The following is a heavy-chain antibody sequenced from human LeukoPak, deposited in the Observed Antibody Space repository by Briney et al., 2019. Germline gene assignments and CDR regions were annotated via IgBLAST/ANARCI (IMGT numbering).Heavy chain of an antibody. D-gene: IGHD4-11*01. CDR3: ARVMTTVTRRCCDAFDI. CDR2: IYYSGST. V-gene: IGHV4-31*03. Sequence: SETLSLTCTVSGGSISSGGYYWSWIRQHPGKGLEWIGYIYYSGSTYYNPSLKSRVTISVDTSKNQFSLKLSSVTAADTAVYYCARVMTTVTRRCCDAFDIWGQGTMVTVSS. CDR1: GGSISSGGYY. J-gene: IGHJ3*02.